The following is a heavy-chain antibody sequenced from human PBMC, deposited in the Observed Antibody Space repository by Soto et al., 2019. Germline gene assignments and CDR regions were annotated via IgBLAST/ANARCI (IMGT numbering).Heavy chain of an antibody. CDR3: ARDPRASHVLRYFDWSPMDGMDV. CDR2: ISAYNGNT. D-gene: IGHD3-9*01. J-gene: IGHJ6*02. V-gene: IGHV1-18*01. CDR1: GYTFTSYG. Sequence: VASVKVSCKASGYTFTSYGISWVRQAPGQGLEWMGWISAYNGNTNYAQKLQGRVTMTTDTSTSTAYMELRSLRSDDTAVYYCARDPRASHVLRYFDWSPMDGMDVWGQGTTVTVSS.